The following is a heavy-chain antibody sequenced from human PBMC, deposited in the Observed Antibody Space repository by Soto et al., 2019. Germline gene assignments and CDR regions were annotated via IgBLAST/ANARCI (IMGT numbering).Heavy chain of an antibody. J-gene: IGHJ6*02. CDR2: IDWDDDK. CDR1: GFSLSTSGMC. CDR3: ARTITVQLERRESRIPTYGMDV. V-gene: IGHV2-70*01. D-gene: IGHD1-1*01. Sequence: SGPTLVNPTQTLTLTCTFSGFSLSTSGMCVSWIRQPPGKALEWLALIDWDDDKYYSTSLKTRPTISKDTSKNQVVLTMTNMDPVDTATYYCARTITVQLERRESRIPTYGMDVWGQGTTVTVSS.